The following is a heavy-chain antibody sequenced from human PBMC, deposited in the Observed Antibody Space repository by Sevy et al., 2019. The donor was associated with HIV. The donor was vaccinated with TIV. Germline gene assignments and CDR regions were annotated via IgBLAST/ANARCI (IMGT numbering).Heavy chain of an antibody. V-gene: IGHV3-23*01. CDR2: ISASGRYT. CDR3: AKGYCSGGSCPRDYYYYGMDV. J-gene: IGHJ6*02. D-gene: IGHD2-15*01. Sequence: GGSLRLSCAASEIAFSNYAMSWVRQAPGKGLEWVSAISASGRYTYYADSVEGRFTISRDNSRNTVHVQMTSLRAEDTAVYYCAKGYCSGGSCPRDYYYYGMDVWGQGTTVTVSS. CDR1: EIAFSNYA.